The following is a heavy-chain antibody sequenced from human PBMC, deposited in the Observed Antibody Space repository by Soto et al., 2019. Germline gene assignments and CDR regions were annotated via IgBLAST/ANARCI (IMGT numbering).Heavy chain of an antibody. CDR2: ISYDGSNK. D-gene: IGHD6-19*01. V-gene: IGHV3-30*18. Sequence: QVQLVESGGGVVQPGRSLRLSCAASGFTFSSYGMHWVRQAPGKGLEWVAVISYDGSNKYYADSVKGRFTISRDNSKNTLYLQMTSLRAEDTAVYYCAKGEAVAGTVDYWGQGTLVTVSS. J-gene: IGHJ4*02. CDR1: GFTFSSYG. CDR3: AKGEAVAGTVDY.